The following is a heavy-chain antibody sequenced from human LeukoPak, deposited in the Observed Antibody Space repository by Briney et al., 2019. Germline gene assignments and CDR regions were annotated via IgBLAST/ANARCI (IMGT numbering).Heavy chain of an antibody. J-gene: IGHJ4*02. Sequence: PGGSLRLSCAASGFTFSSYAMHWVRQAPGKGLEWVAVISYDGSNKYYADSVKGRFTISRDNSKNMLYLQMSSLRAEDTAVYYCARGRDGSASRWSRFDYWGQGTLVTVSS. CDR1: GFTFSSYA. CDR3: ARGRDGSASRWSRFDY. CDR2: ISYDGSNK. V-gene: IGHV3-30-3*01. D-gene: IGHD4-23*01.